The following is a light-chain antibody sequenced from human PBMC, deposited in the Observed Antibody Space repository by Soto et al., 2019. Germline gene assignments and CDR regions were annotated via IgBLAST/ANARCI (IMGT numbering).Light chain of an antibody. CDR1: QGIGST. J-gene: IGKJ4*01. Sequence: EIVLTQSPAALSVSPGERVTLSCRASQGIGSTLAWYQQKPGQTPRLLIYDSSTRAIGIPTRFSGSRSGTEFTLTINGLQSEDFAVYYCQRYNNWQITFDGGTKVDIK. V-gene: IGKV3-15*01. CDR2: DSS. CDR3: QRYNNWQIT.